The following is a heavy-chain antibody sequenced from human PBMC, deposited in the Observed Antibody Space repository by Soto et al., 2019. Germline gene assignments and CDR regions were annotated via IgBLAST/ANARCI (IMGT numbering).Heavy chain of an antibody. CDR1: GGTFSSYA. V-gene: IGHV1-69*06. CDR2: IIPIFGTA. CDR3: ARTYCSSTSCYTFDYYYYYGMDV. Sequence: ASVKVSCKASGGTFSSYAISWVRQAPGQGLEWMGGIIPIFGTANYAQKFQGRVTITADKSTSTAYMELSSLRSEDTAVYYCARTYCSSTSCYTFDYYYYYGMDVWGQGTTVTVSS. D-gene: IGHD2-2*02. J-gene: IGHJ6*02.